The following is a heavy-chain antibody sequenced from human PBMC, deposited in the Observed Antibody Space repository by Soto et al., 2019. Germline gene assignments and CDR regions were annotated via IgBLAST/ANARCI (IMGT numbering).Heavy chain of an antibody. V-gene: IGHV1-18*01. D-gene: IGHD3-10*01. CDR1: GYTFTSYG. CDR2: INTYNGNT. Sequence: ASVKVSCKASGYTFTSYGITWVRQAPGQGLEWMGWINTYNGNTNHAQKLQGRVTMTTDTSTSTAYMELRSLRSDDTAVYYCARGVGSGTYYNQYNWFDPWGHGTLVTVSS. J-gene: IGHJ5*02. CDR3: ARGVGSGTYYNQYNWFDP.